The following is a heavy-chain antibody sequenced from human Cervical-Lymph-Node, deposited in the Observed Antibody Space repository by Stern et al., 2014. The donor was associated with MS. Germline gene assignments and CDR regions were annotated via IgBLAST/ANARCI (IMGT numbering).Heavy chain of an antibody. V-gene: IGHV1-2*02. CDR2: INPNSGDT. D-gene: IGHD3-3*01. CDR3: ARPTLEDATSYAY. CDR1: GYTFTGHY. Sequence: DQLVESGAEVKNPGASVTVSCKASGYTFTGHYIHWVRQAPGQGLEWMGWINPNSGDTKYAQRFQGRVTMTRDTPISTAYMELSRLKSDDTAMYYCARPTLEDATSYAYWGLGTLVTVSS. J-gene: IGHJ4*02.